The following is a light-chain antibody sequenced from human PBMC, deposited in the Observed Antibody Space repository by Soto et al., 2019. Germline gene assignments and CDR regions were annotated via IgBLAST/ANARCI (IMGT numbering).Light chain of an antibody. CDR1: QSVSSN. Sequence: EIVMTQSPATLSLSPGEISTLSGGASQSVSSNLAWYQQKPGQAPRLLIYGASTRATGIPARFSGSGSGTEFTLTISSLQSEDFAVYYCQQYNNWPRTFGQGTKVDI. J-gene: IGKJ1*01. CDR2: GAS. V-gene: IGKV3-15*01. CDR3: QQYNNWPRT.